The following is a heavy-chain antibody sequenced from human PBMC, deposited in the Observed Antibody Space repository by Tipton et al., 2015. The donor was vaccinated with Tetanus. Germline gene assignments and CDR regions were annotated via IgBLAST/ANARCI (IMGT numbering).Heavy chain of an antibody. D-gene: IGHD2/OR15-2a*01. Sequence: LRLSCTVSGASISDKKYYWGWIRQAPGKGLEWIASIYFEGSTYYSPSPKSRLAIDVDTSQNLFSLKLTSVTAADTAVYFCARHLYGYWFDPWGQGALVTVSS. V-gene: IGHV4-39*02. CDR3: ARHLYGYWFDP. CDR1: GASISDKKYY. CDR2: IYFEGST. J-gene: IGHJ5*02.